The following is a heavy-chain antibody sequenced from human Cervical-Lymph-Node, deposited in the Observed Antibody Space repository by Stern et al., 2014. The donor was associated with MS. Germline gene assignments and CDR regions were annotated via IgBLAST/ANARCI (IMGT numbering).Heavy chain of an antibody. CDR1: GFDFNTFG. J-gene: IGHJ4*02. D-gene: IGHD1-26*01. Sequence: VQLVESGTEMRRPGAWVKVSCKTSGFDFNTFGIFWVRQAPGQSLEWVGGITVYNGDRFAAQKFQDRVTASADTSTSTAYMELRDLTSDDTAVYYCARLNSGGGATDFDVWGQGTLVTVSS. CDR2: ITVYNGDR. CDR3: ARLNSGGGATDFDV. V-gene: IGHV1-18*04.